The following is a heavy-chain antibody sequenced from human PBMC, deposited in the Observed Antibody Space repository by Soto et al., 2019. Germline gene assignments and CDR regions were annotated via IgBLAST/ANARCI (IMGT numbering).Heavy chain of an antibody. CDR3: ARDSSSWYRGGLYYYYYGMDV. D-gene: IGHD6-13*01. V-gene: IGHV4-39*01. CDR2: IYYSGST. J-gene: IGHJ6*02. Sequence: SETLSLTCTVSGGSISSSSYYWGWIRQPPGKGLEWIGSIYYSGSTYYNPSLKSRVTISVDTSKNQFSLKLSSVTAADTAVYYCARDSSSWYRGGLYYYYYGMDVWGQGATVT. CDR1: GGSISSSSYY.